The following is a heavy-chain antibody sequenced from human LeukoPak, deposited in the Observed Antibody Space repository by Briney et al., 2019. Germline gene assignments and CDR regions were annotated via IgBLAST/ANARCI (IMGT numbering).Heavy chain of an antibody. CDR3: ARSDAFDI. V-gene: IGHV4-34*01. Sequence: SETLSLTCAVYGGSFSGYYWSWIRQPPGKGLEWIGEINHSGRTNYNPSLKSLVTISVDTSKNQFSLKLSSVAAADTAVYYCARSDAFDIWGQGTMVTVSS. CDR2: INHSGRT. CDR1: GGSFSGYY. J-gene: IGHJ3*02.